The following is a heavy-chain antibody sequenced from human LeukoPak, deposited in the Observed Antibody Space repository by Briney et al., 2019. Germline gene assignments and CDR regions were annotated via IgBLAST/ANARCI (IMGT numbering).Heavy chain of an antibody. Sequence: PGGSLRLSCEASGFTFSSYEMNWFRQAPGKGLEWVSAISGSGGSTYYADSVKGRFTISRDNSKNTLYLQMNSLRAEDTAVYCCAKDHRASIVGATPYFDYWGQGALVTVSS. J-gene: IGHJ4*02. CDR3: AKDHRASIVGATPYFDY. CDR2: ISGSGGST. V-gene: IGHV3-23*01. CDR1: GFTFSSYE. D-gene: IGHD1-26*01.